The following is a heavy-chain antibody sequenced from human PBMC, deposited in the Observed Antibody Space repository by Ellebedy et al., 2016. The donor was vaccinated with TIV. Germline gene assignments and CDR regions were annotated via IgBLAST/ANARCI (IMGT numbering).Heavy chain of an antibody. D-gene: IGHD3-9*01. CDR3: ARAYDWSGGYYYGMDV. CDR1: GGSISSYY. CDR2: IYTSGST. V-gene: IGHV4-4*07. Sequence: SETLSLTCTVSGGSISSYYWSWIRQPAGKGLEWIGRIYTSGSTNYNPSLKSRVTMSVDTSKNQFSLKLSSVTAADTAVYYCARAYDWSGGYYYGMDVWGQGTTVTVSS. J-gene: IGHJ6*02.